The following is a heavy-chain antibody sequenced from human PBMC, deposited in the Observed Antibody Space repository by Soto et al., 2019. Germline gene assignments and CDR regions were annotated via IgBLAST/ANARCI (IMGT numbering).Heavy chain of an antibody. V-gene: IGHV5-51*01. CDR2: IYPGDSDT. J-gene: IGHJ6*02. CDR1: GYSFTSYW. D-gene: IGHD5-18*01. CDR3: ARHGLGRDTYYGMDV. Sequence: GESLKIPRKGPGYSFTSYWIGWVRQMPGKGLEWMGIIYPGDSDTRYSQSFQGQVTISPDKSISTAYLQWSSLKASDTAMYYCARHGLGRDTYYGMDVWGQGTTVTVSS.